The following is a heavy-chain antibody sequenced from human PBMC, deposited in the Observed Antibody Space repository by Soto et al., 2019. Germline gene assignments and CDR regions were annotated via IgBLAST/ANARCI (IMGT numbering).Heavy chain of an antibody. CDR2: ISYDGSNK. Sequence: GGSLRLSCAASGFTFSSYAMHWVRQAPGKGLEWVAVISYDGSNKYYADSVKGRFTISRDNSKNTLYLQMNSLRAEDTAVYYCARDVLRFLEWLFDYWGQGTLVTVSS. D-gene: IGHD3-3*01. J-gene: IGHJ4*02. V-gene: IGHV3-30-3*01. CDR1: GFTFSSYA. CDR3: ARDVLRFLEWLFDY.